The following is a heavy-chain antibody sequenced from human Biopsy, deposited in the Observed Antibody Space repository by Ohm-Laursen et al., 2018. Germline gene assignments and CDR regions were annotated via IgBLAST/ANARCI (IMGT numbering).Heavy chain of an antibody. D-gene: IGHD3-3*01. V-gene: IGHV1-69*04. CDR2: IVPILGHL. J-gene: IGHJ4*02. CDR3: AADADGYYTEFDY. Sequence: SVKVSCNTSGGPSSNYAFSWVRQAPGQGLEWVGRIVPILGHLNYAQRFQGRVSITADKSTTYVYMELSRLTSGDTAVYYCAADADGYYTEFDYWGPGTLVTVSS. CDR1: GGPSSNYA.